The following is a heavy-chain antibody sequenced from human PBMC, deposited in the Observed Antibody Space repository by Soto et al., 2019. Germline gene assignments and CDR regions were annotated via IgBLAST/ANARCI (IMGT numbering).Heavy chain of an antibody. CDR1: GGTFSSYA. D-gene: IGHD2-2*01. J-gene: IGHJ6*02. V-gene: IGHV1-69*06. Sequence: SVKVSCKASGGTFSSYAVSWVRQAPGQGREWMGGIIPIFGTANYAQKFQGRVTITADKSTSTAYMELSSLRSEDTAVYYCAVVVVPAAPPLYYYYGMDVWGQGTTVTVSS. CDR2: IIPIFGTA. CDR3: AVVVVPAAPPLYYYYGMDV.